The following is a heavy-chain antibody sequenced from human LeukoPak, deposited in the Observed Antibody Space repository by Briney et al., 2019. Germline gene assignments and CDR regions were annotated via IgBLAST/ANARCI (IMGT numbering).Heavy chain of an antibody. Sequence: GGSLRLTCAASGYTFSNYWMSWVRQAPGKGLEWVANIKKDGSDKYYVDSVKGRFTISRDNAKKSLFLQMNSLRAEDTAVYYCTGGPGYWGQGTLVTVSS. V-gene: IGHV3-7*01. D-gene: IGHD2-15*01. CDR1: GYTFSNYW. J-gene: IGHJ4*02. CDR3: TGGPGY. CDR2: IKKDGSDK.